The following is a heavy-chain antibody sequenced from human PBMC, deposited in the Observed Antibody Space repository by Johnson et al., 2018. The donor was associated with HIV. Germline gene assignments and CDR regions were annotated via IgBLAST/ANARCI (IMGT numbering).Heavy chain of an antibody. CDR3: VSRVWELHAFDI. CDR2: ISSSASTI. D-gene: IGHD1-26*01. V-gene: IGHV3-11*04. Sequence: QVQLVVSGGGLVQPGGSLRLSCAVSGFTFSDYYMRWIRQAPGKGLAWASSISSSASTIYYADSVKGRFTISRDNAKNSLYLQMNSLRAEDTAVYYCVSRVWELHAFDIWGQGTMVTVS. J-gene: IGHJ3*02. CDR1: GFTFSDYY.